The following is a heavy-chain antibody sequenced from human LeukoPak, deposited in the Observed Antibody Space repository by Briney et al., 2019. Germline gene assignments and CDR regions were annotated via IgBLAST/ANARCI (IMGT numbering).Heavy chain of an antibody. CDR1: GFTFSSYG. V-gene: IGHV3-30*02. J-gene: IGHJ4*02. Sequence: PGGSLRLSCAASGFTFSSYGMHWVRQAPGKGLEWVAFIRYDGSNKYYADSVKGQFTISRDNSKNTLYLQMNSLRAEDTAVYYCAKDIVVVPAAMAFDYWGQGTLVTVSS. CDR2: IRYDGSNK. D-gene: IGHD2-2*01. CDR3: AKDIVVVPAAMAFDY.